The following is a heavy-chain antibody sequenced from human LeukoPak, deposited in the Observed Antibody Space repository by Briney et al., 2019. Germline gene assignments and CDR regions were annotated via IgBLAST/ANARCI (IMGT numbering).Heavy chain of an antibody. CDR2: IYTSGST. J-gene: IGHJ4*02. CDR3: ARDGYYYDSSGYGLDY. CDR1: GGSISSYY. D-gene: IGHD3-22*01. Sequence: SETPSLTSTVSGGSISSYYWSWIRQPAGKGLEWIGRIYTSGSTNYNPSLKSRVTMSVDTSKNQFSLKLSSVTAADTAVYYCARDGYYYDSSGYGLDYWGQGTLVTVSS. V-gene: IGHV4-4*07.